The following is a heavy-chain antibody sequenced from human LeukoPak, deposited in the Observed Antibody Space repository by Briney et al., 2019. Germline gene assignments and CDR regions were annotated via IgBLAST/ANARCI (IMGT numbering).Heavy chain of an antibody. CDR2: IRNDGSNK. V-gene: IGHV3-30*02. D-gene: IGHD1-26*01. CDR3: ANWDSGHYGIGY. Sequence: PGGSLRLSCAASGFTFSIYGMHWVRQAPGKGLEWVAFIRNDGSNKYYADSVKGRFTISRDNSKNTLYLEMNSLRGEDTAVYYCANWDSGHYGIGYWGQGTLVTVSS. CDR1: GFTFSIYG. J-gene: IGHJ4*02.